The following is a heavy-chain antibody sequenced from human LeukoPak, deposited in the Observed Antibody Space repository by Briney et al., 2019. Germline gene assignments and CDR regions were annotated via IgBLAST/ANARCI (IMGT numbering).Heavy chain of an antibody. CDR1: GYTLTELS. CDR3: ATSRTYYYDSSGIWRPGWAFDY. CDR2: FDPEDGET. J-gene: IGHJ4*02. V-gene: IGHV1-24*01. D-gene: IGHD3-22*01. Sequence: ASVKVSCKVSGYTLTELSMHWVRQAPGKGLEWMGGFDPEDGETIYAQKFQGRVTMTEDTSTDTAYMELSSLRSEDTAVYYCATSRTYYYDSSGIWRPGWAFDYWGQGTLVTVSS.